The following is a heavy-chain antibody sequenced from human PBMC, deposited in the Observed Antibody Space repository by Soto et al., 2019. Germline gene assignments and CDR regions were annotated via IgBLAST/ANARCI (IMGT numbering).Heavy chain of an antibody. Sequence: SETLSLTCAVYGGSFSGYYWSWIRQPPGKGLEWIGEINHSGSTNYNPSLKSRVTISVDTSKNQFSLKLSSVTAADTAVYYCAREPAYYYYYGMDVWGQGTTVTGSS. CDR2: INHSGST. V-gene: IGHV4-34*01. CDR3: AREPAYYYYYGMDV. CDR1: GGSFSGYY. J-gene: IGHJ6*02.